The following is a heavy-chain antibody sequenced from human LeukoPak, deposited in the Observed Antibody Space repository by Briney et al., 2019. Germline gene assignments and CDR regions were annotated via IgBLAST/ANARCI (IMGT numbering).Heavy chain of an antibody. CDR3: ARARYSYGSYYFDY. V-gene: IGHV4-61*01. CDR1: GGSVSSGSYY. J-gene: IGHJ4*02. Sequence: KPSETLSLTCTVSGGSVSSGSYYWSWIRQPPGKGLEWIGYIYYSGSTNYNPSLKSRVTISVDTSKNQFSLKLSSVTAADTAVYYCARARYSYGSYYFDYWGQGTLVTVSS. CDR2: IYYSGST. D-gene: IGHD5-18*01.